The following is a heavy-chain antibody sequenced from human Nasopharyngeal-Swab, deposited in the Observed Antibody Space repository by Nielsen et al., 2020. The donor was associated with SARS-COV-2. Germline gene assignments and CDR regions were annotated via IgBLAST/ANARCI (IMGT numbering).Heavy chain of an antibody. V-gene: IGHV4-34*01. CDR2: INHSGST. CDR3: ARGLVNDYVWGSYRPGYYYYYMDV. CDR1: GGSFSGYY. Sequence: SETLSLTCAVYGGSFSGYYWSWIRQPPGKGLEWIGEINHSGSTNYNPSLKSRVTISVDTSKNQFSLKLGSVTAADTAVYYCARGLVNDYVWGSYRPGYYYYYMDVWGKGTTVTVSS. D-gene: IGHD3-16*02. J-gene: IGHJ6*03.